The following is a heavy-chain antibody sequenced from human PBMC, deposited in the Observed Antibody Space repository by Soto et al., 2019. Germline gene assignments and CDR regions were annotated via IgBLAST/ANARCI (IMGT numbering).Heavy chain of an antibody. CDR3: AREYSLNWFDP. Sequence: VGSLRLSCAASGFTFSSYSMNWVRQAPGKGLEWVSSISSSSSYIYYADSVKGRFTISRDNAKNSLYLQMNSLRAEDTAVYYCAREYSLNWFDPWGQGTLVTVSS. CDR2: ISSSSSYI. V-gene: IGHV3-21*01. CDR1: GFTFSSYS. J-gene: IGHJ5*02. D-gene: IGHD6-13*01.